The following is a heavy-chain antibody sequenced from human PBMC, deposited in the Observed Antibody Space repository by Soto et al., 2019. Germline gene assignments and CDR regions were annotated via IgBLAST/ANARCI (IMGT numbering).Heavy chain of an antibody. D-gene: IGHD3-22*01. CDR3: ANFYYDSSGTTVGFDP. Sequence: GGSLRLSCTASGFSFSTSIMNWVRQAPGKGLECVSVITESGDKIDYADSVKGRFTISRDNSKNTLYLQMNSLRAEDTAVYYCANFYYDSSGTTVGFDPWGQGTLVTVSS. J-gene: IGHJ5*02. CDR2: ITESGDKI. CDR1: GFSFSTSI. V-gene: IGHV3-23*01.